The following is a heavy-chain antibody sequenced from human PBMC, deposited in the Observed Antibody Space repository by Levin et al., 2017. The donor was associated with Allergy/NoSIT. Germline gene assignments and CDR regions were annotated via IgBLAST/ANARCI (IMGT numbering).Heavy chain of an antibody. CDR2: IRQDGSEK. CDR3: ARGTVNFYPLYYFDY. V-gene: IGHV3-7*04. CDR1: GFTFNTYW. D-gene: IGHD2-8*02. J-gene: IGHJ4*02. Sequence: GGSLRLSCIASGFTFNTYWMTWVRQAPGKGLEWVANIRQDGSEKYYVDSVKGRFTISRDNAKNSLFLQMNFLSAEDTAVYYCARGTVNFYPLYYFDYWGQGTLVTVSS.